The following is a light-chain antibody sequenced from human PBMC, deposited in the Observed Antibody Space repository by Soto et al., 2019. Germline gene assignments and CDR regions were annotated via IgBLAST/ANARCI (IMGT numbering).Light chain of an antibody. J-gene: IGLJ1*01. V-gene: IGLV2-14*01. CDR1: SSDVGGYNY. Sequence: QSALTQPASVSGSPGRWITISCTGTSSDVGGYNYVSWYQQHPGKAPKLMIYDVSNRPSGVSNRFSGSKSGNTASLTISGLQAEDEADYYCSSYTSSSTSFGTGTKVTVL. CDR3: SSYTSSSTS. CDR2: DVS.